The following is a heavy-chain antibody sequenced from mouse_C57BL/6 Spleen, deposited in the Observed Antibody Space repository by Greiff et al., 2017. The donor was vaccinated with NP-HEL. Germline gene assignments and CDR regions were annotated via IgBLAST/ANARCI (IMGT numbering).Heavy chain of an antibody. CDR1: GFTFSDYG. J-gene: IGHJ2*01. CDR3: ARCNYVDY. Sequence: VQLLQPGAGLVKPGASLKFSCTASGFTFSDYGMHWVRQAPGKGLEWVGYIHTNSGSIYYTDKVKSRATLTGDNSTSTAFMQLSSLTSEDSAVYYCARCNYVDYWGQGTTLTVSS. CDR2: IHTNSGSI. V-gene: IGHV1-64*01.